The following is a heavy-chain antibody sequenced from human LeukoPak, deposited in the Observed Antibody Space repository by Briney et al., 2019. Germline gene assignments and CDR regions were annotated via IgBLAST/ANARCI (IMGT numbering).Heavy chain of an antibody. Sequence: SETLSLTCAVSGGSIGSYYWSWIRQPPGKGLEWIGYIYTSGSTNYNPSLKSRVTISVDTSKNQFSLKLSSVTAADTAVYYCARHNQYSSSPLDYWGQGTLVTVSS. CDR2: IYTSGST. V-gene: IGHV4-4*09. D-gene: IGHD6-6*01. CDR3: ARHNQYSSSPLDY. J-gene: IGHJ4*02. CDR1: GGSIGSYY.